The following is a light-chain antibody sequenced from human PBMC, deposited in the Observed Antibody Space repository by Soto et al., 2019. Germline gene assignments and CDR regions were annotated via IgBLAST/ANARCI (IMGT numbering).Light chain of an antibody. CDR2: GAS. V-gene: IGKV3-20*01. CDR3: QHYAAAPIT. Sequence: TVLTQSPVTLSLSPGERATLSCRASQSVGGNVAWYQQKPGQAAKLLISGASSRAPGIPDRFSGSGSGADFTLSISRLEPEDFALYYCQHYAAAPITFGQGTRLDI. CDR1: QSVGGN. J-gene: IGKJ5*01.